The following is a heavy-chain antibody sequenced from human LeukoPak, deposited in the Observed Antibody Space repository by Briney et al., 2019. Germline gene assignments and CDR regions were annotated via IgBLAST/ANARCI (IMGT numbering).Heavy chain of an antibody. J-gene: IGHJ6*03. CDR3: TTDLGPKYYYYYYYMDV. CDR2: IKSKTDGGTT. V-gene: IGHV3-15*01. CDR1: GFTFSNAW. Sequence: GGSLRLSCAASGFTFSNAWMGWVRQAPGKGLEWVGRIKSKTDGGTTDYAAPVKGRFTISRDDSKNTLYLQMNSLKTEDTAVYYCTTDLGPKYYYYYYYMDVWGKGTTVSV. D-gene: IGHD7-27*01.